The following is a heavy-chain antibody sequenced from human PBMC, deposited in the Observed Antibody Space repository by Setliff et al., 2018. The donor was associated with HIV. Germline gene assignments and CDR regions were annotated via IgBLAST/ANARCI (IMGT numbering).Heavy chain of an antibody. CDR1: GGSISRGRYS. Sequence: SETLSLTCTVSGGSISRGRYSWGWIRQPPGKGLELIGSISYTGITNYNPSLKSRVTISVDTSQNQFSLKLTSVTAADTAVYYCARLRQWLAFFDSWGQGTLVTVSS. CDR2: ISYTGIT. D-gene: IGHD6-19*01. J-gene: IGHJ4*02. V-gene: IGHV4-39*01. CDR3: ARLRQWLAFFDS.